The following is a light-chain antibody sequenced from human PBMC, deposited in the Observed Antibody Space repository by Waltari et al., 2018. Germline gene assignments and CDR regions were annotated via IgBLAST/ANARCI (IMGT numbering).Light chain of an antibody. CDR2: GNS. CDR1: SSNIGAGYD. V-gene: IGLV1-40*01. J-gene: IGLJ2*01. Sequence: QSVLTQPPSVSGAPGQRVTIPCTGSSSNIGAGYDVHWSQQLPGTAPKLLIYGNSNRPSGVPDRFSGSKSGTSASLAITGLQAEDEADYYCQSYDSSLSGHVVFGGGTKLTVL. CDR3: QSYDSSLSGHVV.